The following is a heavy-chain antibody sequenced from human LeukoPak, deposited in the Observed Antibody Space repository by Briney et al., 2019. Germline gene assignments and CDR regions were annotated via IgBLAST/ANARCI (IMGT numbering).Heavy chain of an antibody. J-gene: IGHJ4*02. CDR2: ISSSGSTI. Sequence: GGSLRLSCAASGFTFSDYYMSWIRQAPGKGLEWVSYISSSGSTIYYADSVKGRFTISRDNAKNSLYLQMNSLRAEDTAVYYCARDPPPYSGSYGLLDYWGQGTLVTVSS. V-gene: IGHV3-11*01. CDR1: GFTFSDYY. CDR3: ARDPPPYSGSYGLLDY. D-gene: IGHD1-26*01.